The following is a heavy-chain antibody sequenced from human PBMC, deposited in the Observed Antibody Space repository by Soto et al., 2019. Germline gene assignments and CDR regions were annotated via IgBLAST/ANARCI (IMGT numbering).Heavy chain of an antibody. D-gene: IGHD6-19*01. V-gene: IGHV1-69*01. CDR3: ARDGVGAVTGVLGY. CDR2: IIPIFGTA. CDR1: GGTFNTYA. Sequence: QVQLVRSGAEVKKPGSSMKVSCKSSGGTFNTYAISWVRQAPGQGLEWMGGIIPIFGTANYAQKFQGRVTITADDSTSTAYMELSSLTSEDTAVYYCARDGVGAVTGVLGYWGQGTLVTVSS. J-gene: IGHJ4*02.